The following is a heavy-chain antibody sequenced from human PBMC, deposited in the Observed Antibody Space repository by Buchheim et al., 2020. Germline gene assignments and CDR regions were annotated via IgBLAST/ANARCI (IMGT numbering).Heavy chain of an antibody. J-gene: IGHJ5*02. D-gene: IGHD6-13*01. CDR1: GFSFSSYW. Sequence: EVPLVESGGGFVQPGGSLRLSCAASGFSFSSYWMHWVRQAPGKGLVWLSRINSDGTSTTYADSVRGRFTISRDNAKNTLNLQMNSLRAEDTAVYYCTTLAPAGSDPWGQGTL. CDR3: TTLAPAGSDP. V-gene: IGHV3-74*03. CDR2: INSDGTST.